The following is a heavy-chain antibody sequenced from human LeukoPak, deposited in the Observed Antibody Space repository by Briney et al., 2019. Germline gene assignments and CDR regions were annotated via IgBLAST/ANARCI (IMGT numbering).Heavy chain of an antibody. Sequence: VKVSCKASGYTFTGYYMHWVRQAPGQGLEWMGRINPNSGGTNYAQKFQGRVTMTRDTSISTAYMELSRLRSDDTAVYYCARDWVVREFNSDYWGQGTLVTVSS. CDR2: INPNSGGT. V-gene: IGHV1-2*06. D-gene: IGHD6-19*01. CDR3: ARDWVVREFNSDY. CDR1: GYTFTGYY. J-gene: IGHJ4*02.